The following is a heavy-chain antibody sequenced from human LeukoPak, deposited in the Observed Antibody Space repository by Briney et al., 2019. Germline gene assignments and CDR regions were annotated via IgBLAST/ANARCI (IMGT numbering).Heavy chain of an antibody. CDR2: IYYSGST. CDR3: ARELTFAFDI. J-gene: IGHJ3*02. CDR1: GGSISSYY. V-gene: IGHV4-59*01. Sequence: SQTLSLTCTVSGGSISSYYWSWIRQPPGKGLEWIGYIYYSGSTNYNPSLKSRVTISVDTSKNQFSLKLSSVTAADTAVYYCARELTFAFDIWGQGTKVTVSS.